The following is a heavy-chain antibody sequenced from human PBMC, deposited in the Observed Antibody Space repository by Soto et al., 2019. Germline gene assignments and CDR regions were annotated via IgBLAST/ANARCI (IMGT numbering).Heavy chain of an antibody. J-gene: IGHJ4*02. D-gene: IGHD2-8*02. V-gene: IGHV2-5*02. CDR3: AHRTPGCCSSGDTGAFDY. CDR1: GFSLTTSGVG. Sequence: QITLKGSGPTRVKPTQTLPLTCTFSGFSLTTSGVGVGWIRQPPGKALEHLALIYWDDDKRYNPSLRSRLTITEDSSNNQVFLSMTNMDPADTATYFCAHRTPGCCSSGDTGAFDYWGPGSLVTVSS. CDR2: IYWDDDK.